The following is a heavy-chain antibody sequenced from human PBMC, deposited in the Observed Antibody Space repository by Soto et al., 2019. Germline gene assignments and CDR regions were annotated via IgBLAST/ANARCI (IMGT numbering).Heavy chain of an antibody. CDR3: ARDVWAARDAFDT. CDR1: GGSISSYY. J-gene: IGHJ3*02. CDR2: IYYSGST. D-gene: IGHD3-16*01. Sequence: SETLSLTCTVSGGSISSYYWSWIRQPPGKGLEWIGYIYYSGSTNYNPSLKSRVTISVDTSKNQFSLKLSSVTAAGTAVYYCARDVWAARDAFDTWGQGTLVTV. V-gene: IGHV4-59*01.